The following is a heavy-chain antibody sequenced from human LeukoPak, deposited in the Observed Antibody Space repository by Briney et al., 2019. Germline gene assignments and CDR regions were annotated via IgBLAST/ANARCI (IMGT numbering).Heavy chain of an antibody. Sequence: GASMKVSCKASGYTFTGYYMHWVRQAPGQGLEWMGIINPSGGSTSYAQKFQGRVTMTRDTSTSTVYMELSSLSSEDTAVYYCARGGRERYSSGWTDAFDIWGQGTMVTVSS. CDR2: INPSGGST. V-gene: IGHV1-46*01. CDR3: ARGGRERYSSGWTDAFDI. J-gene: IGHJ3*02. D-gene: IGHD6-19*01. CDR1: GYTFTGYY.